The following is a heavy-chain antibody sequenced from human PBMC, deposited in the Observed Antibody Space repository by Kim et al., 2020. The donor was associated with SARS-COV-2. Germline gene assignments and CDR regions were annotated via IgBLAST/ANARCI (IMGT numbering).Heavy chain of an antibody. Sequence: SVKVSCKASGGTFSSYAISWVRQAPGQGLEWMGGIIPIFGTANYAQKFQGRVTITADESTSTAYMELSSLRSEDTAVYYCARGAVVGATLYYYYYGMDVWGQGTTVTVSS. CDR1: GGTFSSYA. J-gene: IGHJ6*02. V-gene: IGHV1-69*13. D-gene: IGHD1-26*01. CDR2: IIPIFGTA. CDR3: ARGAVVGATLYYYYYGMDV.